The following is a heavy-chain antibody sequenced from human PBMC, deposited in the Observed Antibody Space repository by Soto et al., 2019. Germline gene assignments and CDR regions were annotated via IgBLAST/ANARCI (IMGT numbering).Heavy chain of an antibody. D-gene: IGHD3-10*01. Sequence: ASVKVSCKASGYTFTGYYMHWARQAPGQGLEWMGWINPNSGGTNYAQKFQGWVTMTRDTSISTAYMELSRLKSDDTAVYYCARDVWFGELLYAFDIWGQGTMVTVSS. CDR2: INPNSGGT. CDR1: GYTFTGYY. CDR3: ARDVWFGELLYAFDI. V-gene: IGHV1-2*04. J-gene: IGHJ3*02.